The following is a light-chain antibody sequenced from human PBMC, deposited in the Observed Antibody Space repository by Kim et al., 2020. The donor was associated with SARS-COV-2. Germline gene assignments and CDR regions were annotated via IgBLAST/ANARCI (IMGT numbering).Light chain of an antibody. V-gene: IGKV3-11*01. CDR1: QSVSSY. J-gene: IGKJ4*01. Sequence: SLSPGERATRSCRANQSVSSYLAWYQQNPGQAPRLLIYDASNRATGIPARFSGSGSGTDFTLTISSLEPEDFAVYYCQQRSNWLTFGGGTKVDIK. CDR2: DAS. CDR3: QQRSNWLT.